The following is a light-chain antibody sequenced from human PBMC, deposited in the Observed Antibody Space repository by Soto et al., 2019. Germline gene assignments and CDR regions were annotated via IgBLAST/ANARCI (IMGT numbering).Light chain of an antibody. V-gene: IGKV3-11*01. J-gene: IGKJ3*01. Sequence: EIVLTQSPATLSLCPGERVTLSCRASQNVSTYLAWYQQKPGQAPRLLIYDASDRATGIPARFSGSGSGTDFTLTISSLEPEDFAVYCCQQRTNWLTFGPGTKVDIK. CDR3: QQRTNWLT. CDR2: DAS. CDR1: QNVSTY.